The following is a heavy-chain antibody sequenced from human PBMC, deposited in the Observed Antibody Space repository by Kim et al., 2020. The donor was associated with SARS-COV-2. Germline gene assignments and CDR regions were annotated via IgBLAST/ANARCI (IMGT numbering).Heavy chain of an antibody. V-gene: IGHV4-59*01. Sequence: PSLKSRVTISVDTAKNQFSLKLSSVTAADTAVYYCARVIYGDYEVGAFDIWGQGTMVTVSS. CDR3: ARVIYGDYEVGAFDI. J-gene: IGHJ3*02. D-gene: IGHD4-17*01.